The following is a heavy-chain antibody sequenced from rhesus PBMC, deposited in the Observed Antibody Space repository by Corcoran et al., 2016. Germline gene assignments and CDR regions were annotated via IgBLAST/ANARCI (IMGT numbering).Heavy chain of an antibody. J-gene: IGHJ4*01. CDR3: ASTKGGSGVVFDY. CDR1: GGSFSDSYY. V-gene: IGHV4-106*01. D-gene: IGHD6-25*01. Sequence: QVQLQESGPGLVKPSETLSLPCTVSGGSFSDSYYWNWIRPPPGQGLEWMGRIYGRGGSTNYNPSLKTRVTISKDTSKNQFSLKLTSVTAADTAVYYCASTKGGSGVVFDYWGQGVLVTVSS. CDR2: IYGRGGST.